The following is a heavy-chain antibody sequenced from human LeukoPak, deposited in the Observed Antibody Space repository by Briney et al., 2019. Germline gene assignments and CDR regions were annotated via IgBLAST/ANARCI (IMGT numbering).Heavy chain of an antibody. V-gene: IGHV3-48*01. CDR2: IGSNRKSI. D-gene: IGHD6-6*01. CDR1: GFIFSNYG. J-gene: IGHJ4*02. Sequence: PRGSLRLSCTASGFIFSNYGMNWVRQAPGKGLEWVAYIGSNRKSIDYADSVKGRFTISRDNAQNSLFLQMNSLRAEDTAVYYCARGGAARPDYWGQGTMVTVSS. CDR3: ARGGAARPDY.